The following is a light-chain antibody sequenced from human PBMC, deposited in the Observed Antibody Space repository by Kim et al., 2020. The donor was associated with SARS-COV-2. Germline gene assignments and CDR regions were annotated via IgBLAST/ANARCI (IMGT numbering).Light chain of an antibody. V-gene: IGKV2-30*01. CDR2: KVS. J-gene: IGKJ4*01. Sequence: PASISCRSSQSPVYSDGNTYLTWFQQRPGQSPRRLFYKVSNRDSGVPDRFSGSGSGTDFTLKISRVEAKDVGVYYCMQTSHWPLTFGGGTRVEIK. CDR3: MQTSHWPLT. CDR1: QSPVYSDGNTY.